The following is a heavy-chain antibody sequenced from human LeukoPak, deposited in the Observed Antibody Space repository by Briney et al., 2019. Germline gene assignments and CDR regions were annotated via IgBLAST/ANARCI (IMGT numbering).Heavy chain of an antibody. CDR2: INLNSGGT. V-gene: IGHV1-2*02. D-gene: IGHD3-3*01. Sequence: ASVKVSCKASGYSFTGYYMHWVRQAPGQGLEWMEWINLNSGGTNYAQKFQGRVTMTRDTSISTAYMELSRLRSDDTAVYYCARERIFGVVINGDGMVDAFDIWGQGTMVTVSS. CDR1: GYSFTGYY. CDR3: ARERIFGVVINGDGMVDAFDI. J-gene: IGHJ3*02.